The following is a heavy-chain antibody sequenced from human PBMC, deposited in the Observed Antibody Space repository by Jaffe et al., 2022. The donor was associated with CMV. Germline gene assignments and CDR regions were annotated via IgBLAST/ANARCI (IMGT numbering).Heavy chain of an antibody. CDR3: ARDQDSSSYHYYYYGMDV. CDR1: GFTFSSYS. CDR2: ISSSSSTI. Sequence: EVQLVESGGGLVQPGGSLRLSCAASGFTFSSYSMNWVRQAPGKGLEWVSYISSSSSTIYYADSVKGRFTISRDNAKNSLYLQMNSLRDEDTAVYYCARDQDSSSYHYYYYGMDVWGQGTTVTVSS. J-gene: IGHJ6*02. V-gene: IGHV3-48*02. D-gene: IGHD6-6*01.